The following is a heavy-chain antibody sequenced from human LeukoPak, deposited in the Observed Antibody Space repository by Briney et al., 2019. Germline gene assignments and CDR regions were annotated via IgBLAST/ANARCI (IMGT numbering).Heavy chain of an antibody. D-gene: IGHD4-17*01. V-gene: IGHV1-24*01. CDR1: GYTLTEVS. J-gene: IGHJ4*02. CDR3: ATEIVGYGDVNYFDS. CDR2: FAPGDGET. Sequence: GASVKVSFKISGYTLTEVSMHWVRQAPGKGLEWMGGFAPGDGETVYAQNFQGRPLVTEDTSTDTAYMELRSLRSDDTAVYYCATEIVGYGDVNYFDSWGQGTLVTVSS.